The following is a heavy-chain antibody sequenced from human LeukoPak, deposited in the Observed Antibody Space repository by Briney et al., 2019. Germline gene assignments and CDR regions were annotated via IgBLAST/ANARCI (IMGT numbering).Heavy chain of an antibody. J-gene: IGHJ4*02. Sequence: GGSLRLSCAASGFTFSSYAMSWVRQAPGKGLEWVSAISGSGGSTYYADSVKGRFTISRDNSKNTLYLQMNSLRAEDTAVYYCAKGRPDIVVVPAAITYWGQGTLVTVSS. CDR3: AKGRPDIVVVPAAITY. D-gene: IGHD2-2*02. V-gene: IGHV3-23*01. CDR2: ISGSGGST. CDR1: GFTFSSYA.